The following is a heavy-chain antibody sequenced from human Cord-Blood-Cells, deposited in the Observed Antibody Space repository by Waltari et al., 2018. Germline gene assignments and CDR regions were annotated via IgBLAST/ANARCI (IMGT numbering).Heavy chain of an antibody. Sequence: EVQLLESGGGLVQPGGSLRLSCAASGFTFSSYAMIWVRQAPGKGLGWVSAISGSGGSTYYADSVKGRFTISRDNSKNTLYLQMNSLRAEDTAVYYCAKDRLNWGWGGDYFDYWGQGTLVTVSS. D-gene: IGHD7-27*01. CDR2: ISGSGGST. CDR1: GFTFSSYA. CDR3: AKDRLNWGWGGDYFDY. J-gene: IGHJ4*02. V-gene: IGHV3-23*01.